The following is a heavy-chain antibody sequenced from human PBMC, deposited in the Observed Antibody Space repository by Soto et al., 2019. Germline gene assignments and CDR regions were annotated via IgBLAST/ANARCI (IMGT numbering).Heavy chain of an antibody. V-gene: IGHV1-18*01. D-gene: IGHD2-8*01. CDR1: GYTFTSYG. J-gene: IGHJ4*02. CDR2: ISAYNGNT. Sequence: ASVKVSCKASGYTFTSYGISWVRQAPGQGLEWRGWISAYNGNTNYAQKLQGRVTMTTDTSTSTAYMELRSLRSDDTAVYYCARDRRLDCTNGVCFGGYWGQGTLVTVSS. CDR3: ARDRRLDCTNGVCFGGY.